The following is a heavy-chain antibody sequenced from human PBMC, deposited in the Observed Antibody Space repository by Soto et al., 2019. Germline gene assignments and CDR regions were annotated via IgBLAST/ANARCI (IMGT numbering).Heavy chain of an antibody. Sequence: QVQLVQSGAEVKKPGASVKVSCKASGYTFTDYAMHWVRQAPGQRLEWMGWINTGNGNTKFSLKCQGRVTITRDTSATTAYMELTSLRSEDTAVYYCAKGSRMWTPDYWGQGTLVTVSS. CDR2: INTGNGNT. D-gene: IGHD2-21*01. V-gene: IGHV1-3*04. J-gene: IGHJ4*02. CDR1: GYTFTDYA. CDR3: AKGSRMWTPDY.